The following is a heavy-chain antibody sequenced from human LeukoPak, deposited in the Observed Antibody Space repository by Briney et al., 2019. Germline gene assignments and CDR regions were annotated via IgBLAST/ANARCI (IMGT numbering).Heavy chain of an antibody. J-gene: IGHJ6*02. CDR1: GGSFSGYY. Sequence: SETLSLTCAVCGGSFSGYYWSWIRQPPRKGLEWIGEINHSGSTNYNPSLKSRVTISVDTSKNQFSLKLSSVTAADTAVYYCARADFWSGYQTSNGMDVWGQGTTVTVSS. CDR2: INHSGST. D-gene: IGHD3-3*01. V-gene: IGHV4-34*01. CDR3: ARADFWSGYQTSNGMDV.